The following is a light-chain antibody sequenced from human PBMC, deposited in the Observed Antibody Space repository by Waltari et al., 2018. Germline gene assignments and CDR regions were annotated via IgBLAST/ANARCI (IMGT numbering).Light chain of an antibody. CDR3: QVWDANNDPGV. V-gene: IGLV3-21*04. Sequence: SYVLTQPPSVSVAPGKTARIPSGGNNIEPKSVHWYQQKPGQAPSLVISYDSDRPSGIPERFSGSNSGNTATLTISRVEAADEADYYCQVWDANNDPGVFGTGTEVTVL. CDR1: NIEPKS. CDR2: YDS. J-gene: IGLJ1*01.